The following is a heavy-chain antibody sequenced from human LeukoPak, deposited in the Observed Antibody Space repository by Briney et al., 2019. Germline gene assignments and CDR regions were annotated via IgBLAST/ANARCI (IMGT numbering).Heavy chain of an antibody. Sequence: PGGSLGLSCAASGFTFDDYGMSWVRQAPGKGLEWVAGINWNGGNTGYADSLKGRITISRDNAKNSLYLQVNSLRAEDTAFYYCARAGLVYYYDTSGYFSDAFDIWGQGTMVTVSS. CDR1: GFTFDDYG. CDR2: INWNGGNT. J-gene: IGHJ3*02. V-gene: IGHV3-20*04. D-gene: IGHD3-22*01. CDR3: ARAGLVYYYDTSGYFSDAFDI.